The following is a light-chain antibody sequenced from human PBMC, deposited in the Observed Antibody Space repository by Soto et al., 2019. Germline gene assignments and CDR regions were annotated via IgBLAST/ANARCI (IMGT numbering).Light chain of an antibody. J-gene: IGLJ2*01. Sequence: QAVVTQSSSASASLGSSVKLTCTLSSGHSSYIIAWHQQQPGKAPRYLMKLEGTGSYNKGSGVPDRFSGSSSGADRYLTISNLQIEDEADYYCETWDRNTVVFGGGTKLTV. CDR1: SGHSSYI. V-gene: IGLV4-60*02. CDR2: LEGTGSY. CDR3: ETWDRNTVV.